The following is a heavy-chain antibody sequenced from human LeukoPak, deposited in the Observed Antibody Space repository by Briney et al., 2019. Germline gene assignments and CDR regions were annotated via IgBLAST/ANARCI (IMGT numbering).Heavy chain of an antibody. D-gene: IGHD6-13*01. J-gene: IGHJ4*02. CDR3: ARAGSSSWYYGY. CDR1: GYTFTGYY. Sequence: GASVKVSCKASGYTFTGYYMHWVRQAPGQGLEWIGRINPNSGGTNYAQKFQGRVTMTRDTSISTAYMELSRLRSDDTAVYCCARAGSSSWYYGYWGQGTLVTVSS. CDR2: INPNSGGT. V-gene: IGHV1-2*06.